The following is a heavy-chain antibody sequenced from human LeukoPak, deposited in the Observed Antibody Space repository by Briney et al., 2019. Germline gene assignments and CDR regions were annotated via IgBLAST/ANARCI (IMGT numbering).Heavy chain of an antibody. Sequence: SETLSLTCTVSAGSITGYYWTWIRQPAGKGLEWIGRISDSGRTYYNPSLESRVTISLDTSTNQFSLKVTSVTAADTAVFYCAGRTDNTPITGYYSFVYWGQGTLVSVSS. CDR2: ISDSGRT. D-gene: IGHD3-9*01. J-gene: IGHJ4*02. CDR1: AGSITGYY. V-gene: IGHV4-4*07. CDR3: AGRTDNTPITGYYSFVY.